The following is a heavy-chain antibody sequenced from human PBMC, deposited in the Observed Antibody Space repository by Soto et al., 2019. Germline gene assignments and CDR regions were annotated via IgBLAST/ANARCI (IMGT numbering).Heavy chain of an antibody. J-gene: IGHJ4*02. CDR1: GGSISSSSYY. Sequence: SETLSLTCTVSGGSISSSSYYWGWIRQPPGKGLEWIGSIYYSGSTYYNPSLKSRVTISVDTSKNQFSLKLSSVTAADTAVYYCARLTYGDYHYFDYWGQGTLVTVSS. CDR2: IYYSGST. V-gene: IGHV4-39*01. D-gene: IGHD4-17*01. CDR3: ARLTYGDYHYFDY.